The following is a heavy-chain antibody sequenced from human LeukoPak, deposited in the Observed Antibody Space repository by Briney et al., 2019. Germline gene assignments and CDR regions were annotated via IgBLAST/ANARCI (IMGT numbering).Heavy chain of an antibody. CDR3: ARSPGRLGELSFGY. CDR1: GFTFSSYS. J-gene: IGHJ4*02. V-gene: IGHV3-21*01. Sequence: PGGSLRLSCAASGFTFSSYSMNWVRQAPGKGLEWVSSISSSSSYIYYADSVKGRFTISRDNAKNSLYLQMNSLRAEDTAVYYCARSPGRLGELSFGYWGQGTLVTVSS. D-gene: IGHD3-16*02. CDR2: ISSSSSYI.